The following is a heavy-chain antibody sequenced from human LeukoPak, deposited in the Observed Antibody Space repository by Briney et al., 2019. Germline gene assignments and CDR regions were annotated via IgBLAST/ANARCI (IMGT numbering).Heavy chain of an antibody. Sequence: PGGSLRLSCAASGFTFSSYTMSWFGQAPGKGLEWVSSISSSSSYIYYADSVKGRFTVSRDNAKTSLYLQVNSLRADDSALYYCARLAAAGTDFDYWGLGTQVAVSS. V-gene: IGHV3-21*01. CDR1: GFTFSSYT. CDR3: ARLAAAGTDFDY. J-gene: IGHJ4*02. D-gene: IGHD6-13*01. CDR2: ISSSSSYI.